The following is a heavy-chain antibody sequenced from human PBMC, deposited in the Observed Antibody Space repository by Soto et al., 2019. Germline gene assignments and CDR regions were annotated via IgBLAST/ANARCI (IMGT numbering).Heavy chain of an antibody. CDR1: GYTFSSYG. J-gene: IGHJ4*02. D-gene: IGHD1-26*01. CDR2: ISAYNGNT. CDR3: ARVFSSGSYPKLYYFDY. V-gene: IGHV1-18*01. Sequence: ASVKVSCKASGYTFSSYGISWVRQAPGQGLEWMGWISAYNGNTNYAQKLQGRVTMTTDTSTSTAYMELRSLRSDDTAVYYCARVFSSGSYPKLYYFDYWAQGTLVPVSS.